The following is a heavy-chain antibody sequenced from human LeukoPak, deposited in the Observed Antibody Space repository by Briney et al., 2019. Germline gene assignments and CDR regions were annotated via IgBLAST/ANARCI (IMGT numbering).Heavy chain of an antibody. V-gene: IGHV4-59*01. Sequence: SETLSLTCTVSGGSISSYYWSWIRQPPGKGLEWIGYIYYSGSTNYNPSLKSRVTISVDTSKNQFSLKLSSVTAADTAVYYRARVPLVGATSVSDAFDIWGQGTMVTVSS. CDR3: ARVPLVGATSVSDAFDI. J-gene: IGHJ3*02. CDR2: IYYSGST. D-gene: IGHD1-26*01. CDR1: GGSISSYY.